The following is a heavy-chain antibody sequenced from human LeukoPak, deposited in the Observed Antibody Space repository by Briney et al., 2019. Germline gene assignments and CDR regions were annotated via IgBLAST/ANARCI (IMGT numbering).Heavy chain of an antibody. D-gene: IGHD1-26*01. CDR3: ARWGAGRTADY. V-gene: IGHV3-33*01. CDR2: IYYDGSEQ. Sequence: GRSLRLSCVGSGFTFGSNGMHWVRQAPGKGLEWVAVIYYDGSEQYYADSVKGRFTISRGNSKNTLYLQMNSLRVEDTATYHCARWGAGRTADYWGQGTQVTVSS. J-gene: IGHJ4*02. CDR1: GFTFGSNG.